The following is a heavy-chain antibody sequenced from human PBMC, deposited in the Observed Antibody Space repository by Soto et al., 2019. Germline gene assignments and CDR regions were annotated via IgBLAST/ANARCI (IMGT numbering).Heavy chain of an antibody. CDR2: FDPEDGET. J-gene: IGHJ3*02. V-gene: IGHV1-24*01. CDR1: GYTLTELS. CDR3: AIYSFDYYDSSGPRAFDI. Sequence: GASVKVSCKVSGYTLTELSMHWVRQAPGKGLEWMGGFDPEDGETIYAQKFQGRVTMTEDTSTDTAYMELSSLRSEDTAVYYCAIYSFDYYDSSGPRAFDISGQGTMVTVSS. D-gene: IGHD3-22*01.